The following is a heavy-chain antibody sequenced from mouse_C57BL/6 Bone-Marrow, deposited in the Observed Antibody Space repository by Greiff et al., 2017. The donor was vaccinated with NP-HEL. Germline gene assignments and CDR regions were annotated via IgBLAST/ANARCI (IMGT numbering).Heavy chain of an antibody. CDR3: AREGSLYGNFFAY. D-gene: IGHD2-1*01. J-gene: IGHJ3*01. CDR1: GFTFSSYA. Sequence: EVMLVESGGGLVKPGGSLKLSCAASGFTFSSYAMSWVRQTPEKRLEWVATISDGGSYTYYPDNVQGRFTISSDNAKNNLYLQMSHLKSEDTAMYYCAREGSLYGNFFAYWGQGTLVTVSA. V-gene: IGHV5-4*01. CDR2: ISDGGSYT.